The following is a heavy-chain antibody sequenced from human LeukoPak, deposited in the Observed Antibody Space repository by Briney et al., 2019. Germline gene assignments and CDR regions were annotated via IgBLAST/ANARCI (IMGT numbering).Heavy chain of an antibody. Sequence: GGSLRLSCAASGFTFSSYSMNWVRQAPGKGLEWGSYISSSSSSIYYADSVKGRFTISRDNAKNSLYLQMNSLRAEDTAVYYCASDSSSGYDSDYWGQGTLVTVSS. V-gene: IGHV3-48*01. D-gene: IGHD5-12*01. CDR1: GFTFSSYS. CDR2: ISSSSSSI. CDR3: ASDSSSGYDSDY. J-gene: IGHJ4*02.